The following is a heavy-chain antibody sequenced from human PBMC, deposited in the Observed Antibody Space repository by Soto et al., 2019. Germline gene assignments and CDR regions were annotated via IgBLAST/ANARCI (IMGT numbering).Heavy chain of an antibody. V-gene: IGHV1-46*01. Sequence: ASVKVSCKXSGYTFTSYYMHWVRQAPGQGLEWMGIINPSGGSTSYAQKFQGRVTMTRDTSTSTVYMELSSLRSEDTAVYYCASRDPRNYYYYYGMDVWGQGTTVTVSS. CDR3: ASRDPRNYYYYYGMDV. CDR1: GYTFTSYY. J-gene: IGHJ6*02. CDR2: INPSGGST.